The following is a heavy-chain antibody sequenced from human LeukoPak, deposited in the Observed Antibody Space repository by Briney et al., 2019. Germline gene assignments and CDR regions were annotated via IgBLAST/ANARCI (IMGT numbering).Heavy chain of an antibody. Sequence: PGGSLRLSCAASGFTVSSNYMNWVRQVPGKGLEWISYMSSTSTTIFYADSVKGRFTISRDNAKSSLYLQMNSLRAEDTAVYYCAREGRSGSYYYFDYWGQGTLVTVSS. CDR2: MSSTSTTI. V-gene: IGHV3-48*01. CDR3: AREGRSGSYYYFDY. D-gene: IGHD1-26*01. CDR1: GFTVSSNY. J-gene: IGHJ4*02.